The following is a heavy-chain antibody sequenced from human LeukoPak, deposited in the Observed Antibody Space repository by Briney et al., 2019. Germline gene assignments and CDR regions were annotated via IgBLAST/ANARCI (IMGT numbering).Heavy chain of an antibody. Sequence: GASVKVSCKASGYTFTSYAMNWVRQAPGQGLEWMGWINPNSGGTNYAQKFQGRVTMTRDTSISTAYMELSRLRSDDTAVYYCARDWGTMVRGVIITDDAFDIWGQGTMVTVSS. CDR2: INPNSGGT. CDR1: GYTFTSYA. V-gene: IGHV1-2*02. D-gene: IGHD3-10*01. CDR3: ARDWGTMVRGVIITDDAFDI. J-gene: IGHJ3*02.